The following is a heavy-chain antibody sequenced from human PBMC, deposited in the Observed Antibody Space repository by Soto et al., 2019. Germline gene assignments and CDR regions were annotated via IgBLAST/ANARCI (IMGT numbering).Heavy chain of an antibody. CDR2: IKQDGSEK. D-gene: IGHD5-18*01. Sequence: GGSLRLSCAASGFTFSSYWMSWVRQAPGKGLEWVANIKQDGSEKYYVDSVKGRFTISRDNAKNSLYLQMNSLRAEDTAVYYCARDLIGEWIQLWQRDYYYYMDVWGKGTTVTVSS. CDR3: ARDLIGEWIQLWQRDYYYYMDV. V-gene: IGHV3-7*01. CDR1: GFTFSSYW. J-gene: IGHJ6*03.